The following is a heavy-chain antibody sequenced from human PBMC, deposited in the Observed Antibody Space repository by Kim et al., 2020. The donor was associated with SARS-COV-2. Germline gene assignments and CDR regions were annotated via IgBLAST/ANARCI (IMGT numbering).Heavy chain of an antibody. CDR3: ARFYGSGIPLRD. V-gene: IGHV3-74*01. Sequence: GGSLRLSCAASGFTFGSYWMQWVRQAPGRGLVWVSHINGNGNNKNYLDSVKGRFTSSRDNAKNTLFLQMDSLRAEDTALYYCARFYGSGIPLRDLGQGTLVTVSS. CDR2: INGNGNNK. D-gene: IGHD3-10*01. CDR1: GFTFGSYW. J-gene: IGHJ4*02.